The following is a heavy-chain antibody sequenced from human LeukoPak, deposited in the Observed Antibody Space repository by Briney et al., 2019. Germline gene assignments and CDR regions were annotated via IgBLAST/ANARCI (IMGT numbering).Heavy chain of an antibody. CDR3: ARGPKINPASWNDVGWFDP. D-gene: IGHD1-1*01. J-gene: IGHJ5*02. CDR2: IGTAGDT. Sequence: GESLRLSSAAPGFSFRGYDMQSVRPDTGKSLEWVSGIGTAGDTHYPDSVKGRFTISRENAKVSLYLQKNSLRAGDTAVYYCARGPKINPASWNDVGWFDPWGQGTLVTVCS. CDR1: GFSFRGYD. V-gene: IGHV3-13*01.